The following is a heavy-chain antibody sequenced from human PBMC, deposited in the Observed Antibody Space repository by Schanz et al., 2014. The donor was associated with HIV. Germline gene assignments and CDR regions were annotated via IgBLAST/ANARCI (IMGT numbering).Heavy chain of an antibody. V-gene: IGHV3-30*18. J-gene: IGHJ4*02. CDR3: AKPEYDSRGNSQSHFDY. Sequence: VQMVESGGGLVQPGGSLRLSCAASGFSLNRYSVNWVRQTPGKGLEWLAVISYDGRNKKFANSVKGRFTISRDNSKNTLYLQMTTLRIDDTAVYYCAKPEYDSRGNSQSHFDYWGQGTLVTVSS. CDR1: GFSLNRYS. CDR2: ISYDGRNK. D-gene: IGHD3-22*01.